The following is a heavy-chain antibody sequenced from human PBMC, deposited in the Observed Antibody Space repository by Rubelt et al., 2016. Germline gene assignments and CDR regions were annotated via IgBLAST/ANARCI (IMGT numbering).Heavy chain of an antibody. Sequence: GKGLEWIGYIYYSGSTYYNPSLKSRVTISVDTSKNQFSLKLSSVTDADTAVFYCARSRGWYGRSGAFDIWGQGTMVTVSS. J-gene: IGHJ3*02. CDR3: ARSRGWYGRSGAFDI. CDR2: IYYSGST. D-gene: IGHD6-19*01. V-gene: IGHV4-31*02.